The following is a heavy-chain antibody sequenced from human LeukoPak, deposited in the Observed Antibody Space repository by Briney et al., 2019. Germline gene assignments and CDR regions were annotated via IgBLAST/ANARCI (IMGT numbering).Heavy chain of an antibody. Sequence: PGGSLRLSCAASGFTFSDHYMSWIRQAPGKGLEWVSYISSSGSTIYYADSVKGRFTISRDNAKNSLYLQMNSLRAEDTAVYYCARAAGDSSSSSRYNWFDPWGQGTLVTVSS. V-gene: IGHV3-11*04. CDR2: ISSSGSTI. CDR1: GFTFSDHY. D-gene: IGHD6-6*01. J-gene: IGHJ5*02. CDR3: ARAAGDSSSSSRYNWFDP.